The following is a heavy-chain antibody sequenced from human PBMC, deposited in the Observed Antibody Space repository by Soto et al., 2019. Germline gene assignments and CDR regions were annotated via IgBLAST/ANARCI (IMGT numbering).Heavy chain of an antibody. D-gene: IGHD5-18*01. CDR2: FISIFGTS. CDR3: VRGKMREMDTILRDKWFEP. J-gene: IGHJ5*02. Sequence: QVQLVQSGSEVKKPGSSVKVSFKSSVGTFNNHALNGLRQAPGQGLEWMGGFISIFGTSNYAQKFQGRGTITADESTRTAYMELSSLRSEDSAVYYCVRGKMREMDTILRDKWFEPWGQGAMGVVSA. V-gene: IGHV1-69*01. CDR1: VGTFNNHA.